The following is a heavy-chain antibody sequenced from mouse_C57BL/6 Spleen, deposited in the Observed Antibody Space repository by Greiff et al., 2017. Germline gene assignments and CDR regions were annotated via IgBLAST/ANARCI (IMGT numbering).Heavy chain of an antibody. Sequence: DVMLVESEGGLVQPGSSMKLSCTASGFTFSDYYMAWVRQVPEKGLEWVANINYDGSSTYYLDSLKSRFIISRDNAKNILYLQMSSLKSEDTATYYCARDRYYYGSRDYYYAMDYWGQGTSVTVSS. D-gene: IGHD1-1*01. J-gene: IGHJ4*01. V-gene: IGHV5-16*01. CDR1: GFTFSDYY. CDR3: ARDRYYYGSRDYYYAMDY. CDR2: INYDGSST.